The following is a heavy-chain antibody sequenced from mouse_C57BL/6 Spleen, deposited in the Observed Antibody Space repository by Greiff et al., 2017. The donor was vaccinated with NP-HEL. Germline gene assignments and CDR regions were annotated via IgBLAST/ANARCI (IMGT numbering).Heavy chain of an antibody. J-gene: IGHJ2*01. CDR1: GFTFSDYY. D-gene: IGHD1-1*01. Sequence: EVHLVESGGGLVQPGGSLKLSCAASGFTFSDYYMYWVRQTPEKRLEWVAYISNGGGSTYYPDTVKGRFTISRDNAKNTLYLQMSRLKSEDTAIYYCARRRYYGSSIDYWGQGTTLTVSS. CDR3: ARRRYYGSSIDY. V-gene: IGHV5-12*01. CDR2: ISNGGGST.